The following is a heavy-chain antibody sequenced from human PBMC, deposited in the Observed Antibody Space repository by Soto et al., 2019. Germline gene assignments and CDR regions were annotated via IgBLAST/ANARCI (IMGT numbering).Heavy chain of an antibody. J-gene: IGHJ5*02. CDR1: GGSISNYY. Sequence: SETLSLTCTVSGGSISNYYWSWIRQPAEKRLEWIGRVSSTGSTYYNPSLKSRVTISVGTPKNQVSLNLTSVTAADTAVYYCARGVPAAGTDWFDPWGQGTLVTVSS. CDR2: VSSTGST. V-gene: IGHV4-4*07. D-gene: IGHD6-13*01. CDR3: ARGVPAAGTDWFDP.